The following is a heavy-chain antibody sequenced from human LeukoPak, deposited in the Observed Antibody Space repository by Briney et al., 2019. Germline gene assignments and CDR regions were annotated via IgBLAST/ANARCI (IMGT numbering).Heavy chain of an antibody. CDR3: GRDPNGDYVGAFEF. CDR1: GFTFSVSG. Sequence: GGSLRLSCAASGFTFSVSGMHWVRQAPGKGLDWVAVIAYDGTNEYYADSVKGRFTISRDNSKNTLYLQMDSLRAEDTAVYFCGRDPNGDYVGAFEFWGHGTMVTVSS. D-gene: IGHD4-17*01. J-gene: IGHJ3*01. CDR2: IAYDGTNE. V-gene: IGHV3-30*03.